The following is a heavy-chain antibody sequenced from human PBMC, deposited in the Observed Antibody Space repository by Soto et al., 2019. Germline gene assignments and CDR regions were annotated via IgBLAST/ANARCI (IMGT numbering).Heavy chain of an antibody. CDR1: GFTFSDYY. CDR2: ISSSNNYT. Sequence: QVHLVESGGGLVEPGGSLRLSCAASGFTFSDYYMSWIRQAPGKGLELVSYISSSNNYTNYADSVKGRFAISRDNADNSLYLQMKSLRAEDTAVYYCARAPSYYFDYWGQGTLVTVSS. V-gene: IGHV3-11*06. CDR3: ARAPSYYFDY. J-gene: IGHJ4*02.